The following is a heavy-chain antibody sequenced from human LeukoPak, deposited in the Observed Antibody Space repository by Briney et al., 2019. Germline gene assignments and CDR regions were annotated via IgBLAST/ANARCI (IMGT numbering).Heavy chain of an antibody. Sequence: PSETLSLTCAVYGGSFSGYYWSWIRQPPGKGLEWIGYIYYSGSTDYNPSLKSRVTISVDTSKNQFSLKLSSVIAADTAVYYCARRYCSSTSCYHGMDVWGQGTTVTVSS. J-gene: IGHJ6*02. CDR2: IYYSGST. V-gene: IGHV4-59*01. D-gene: IGHD2-2*01. CDR3: ARRYCSSTSCYHGMDV. CDR1: GGSFSGYY.